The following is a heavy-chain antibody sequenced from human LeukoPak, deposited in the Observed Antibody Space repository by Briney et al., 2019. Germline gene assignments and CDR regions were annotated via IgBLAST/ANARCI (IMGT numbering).Heavy chain of an antibody. CDR2: IYYSGST. V-gene: IGHV4-59*11. J-gene: IGHJ6*02. D-gene: IGHD5-12*01. Sequence: SETLSLTCTVSGGSISSHYWSWIRQPPGKGLEWIGYIYYSGSTNYNPSLKSRVTISVDTSKNQFSLKLSSVTAADTAVYYCARARIVATTWYGMDVWGQGTTVTVSS. CDR1: GGSISSHY. CDR3: ARARIVATTWYGMDV.